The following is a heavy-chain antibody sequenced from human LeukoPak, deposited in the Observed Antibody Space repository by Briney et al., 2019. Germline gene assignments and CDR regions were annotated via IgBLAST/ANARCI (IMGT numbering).Heavy chain of an antibody. Sequence: PGRSLRPSCAASGFTFSSYGIHWVRQAPGKGLEWVAVIWYDGSNKYYADSVKGRFTISRDNSKNTLSLQMNSLRVEDTAVYYCARKRGFGNYYYYGLDVWGQGTTVTVSS. CDR3: ARKRGFGNYYYYGLDV. CDR2: IWYDGSNK. D-gene: IGHD3-10*01. V-gene: IGHV3-33*01. J-gene: IGHJ6*02. CDR1: GFTFSSYG.